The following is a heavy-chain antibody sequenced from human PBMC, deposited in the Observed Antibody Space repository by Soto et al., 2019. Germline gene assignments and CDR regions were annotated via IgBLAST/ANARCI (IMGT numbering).Heavy chain of an antibody. Sequence: GGSLRLSCAASAFTFNNYAMSWVRQAPGKGLEWVSGIGGSGRTTYYADSVKGRFTVSRDNSNNTLFLQMNSLRAEDTAVYYCAREPNYYGSGSSANDAFDIWGQGTMVTVSS. V-gene: IGHV3-23*01. D-gene: IGHD3-10*01. CDR2: IGGSGRTT. CDR1: AFTFNNYA. CDR3: AREPNYYGSGSSANDAFDI. J-gene: IGHJ3*02.